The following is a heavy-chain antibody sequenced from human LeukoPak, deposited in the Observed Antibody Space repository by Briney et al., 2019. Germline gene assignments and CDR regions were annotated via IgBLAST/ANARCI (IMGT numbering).Heavy chain of an antibody. CDR2: IIPILGTT. J-gene: IGHJ4*02. D-gene: IGHD4-23*01. V-gene: IGHV1-69*13. Sequence: SVKVSCKAPGGTFSTYSITWVRQAPGQGLEWMGGIIPILGTTNFAQKFQDRLTITADETTSTAYMELSSLRSEDTAVYYCASGLRWFPGETDHWGQGTLVTVSS. CDR3: ASGLRWFPGETDH. CDR1: GGTFSTYS.